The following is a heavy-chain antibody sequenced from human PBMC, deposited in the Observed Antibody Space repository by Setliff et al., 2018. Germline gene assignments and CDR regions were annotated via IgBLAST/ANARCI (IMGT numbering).Heavy chain of an antibody. CDR1: GYILTSSG. CDR3: ALTTLSLCSGGNCPNALDI. CDR2: ISGFNGVT. V-gene: IGHV1-18*01. Sequence: EASVKVSCKASGYILTSSGITWVRQAPGQGLEWMGWISGFNGVTNYAQTFQGRITMATDTSTKMAHMELSSLRSDDTAVYFCALTTLSLCSGGNCPNALDIWGQGTMVTVSS. J-gene: IGHJ3*02. D-gene: IGHD2-15*01.